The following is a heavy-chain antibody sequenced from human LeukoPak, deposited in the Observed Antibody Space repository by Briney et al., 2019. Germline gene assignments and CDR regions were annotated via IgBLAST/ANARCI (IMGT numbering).Heavy chain of an antibody. CDR3: ARHKRSPLYFDY. V-gene: IGHV5-51*01. CDR2: IYPGDSDT. CDR1: GSPFTSYW. D-gene: IGHD2-15*01. J-gene: IGHJ4*02. Sequence: KPGESLQISCQGSGSPFTSYWIGGVRQLPGKGLEWMGIIYPGDSDTRYSPSLQGQVTISADKSISTAYLQWSSLKASDTAMYYCARHKRSPLYFDYWGQGTLVTVSS.